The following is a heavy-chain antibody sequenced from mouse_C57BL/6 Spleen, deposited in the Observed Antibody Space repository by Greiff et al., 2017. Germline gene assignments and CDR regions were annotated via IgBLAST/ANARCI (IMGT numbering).Heavy chain of an antibody. D-gene: IGHD1-1*01. CDR2: ISSGSSNI. J-gene: IGHJ3*01. Sequence: EVKLVESGGGLVKPGGSLKLSCAASGFTFSDYGMHWVRQAPEKGLEWVAYISSGSSNIYYADTVKGRFTITRDNAKNTLYLQMTSLRSEDTAMYYCAITTVVAAWFAYWGQGTLVTVSA. V-gene: IGHV5-17*01. CDR3: AITTVVAAWFAY. CDR1: GFTFSDYG.